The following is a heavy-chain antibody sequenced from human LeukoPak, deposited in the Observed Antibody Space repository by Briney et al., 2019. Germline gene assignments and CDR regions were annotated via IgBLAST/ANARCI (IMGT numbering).Heavy chain of an antibody. CDR2: IYYSGST. CDR3: ARQGVGATRQEIDY. CDR1: GGSISSSSYY. J-gene: IGHJ4*02. V-gene: IGHV4-39*01. Sequence: PSETLSLTCTVSGGSISSSSYYWGWIRQPPGKGLEWIGSIYYSGSTYDSPSLKSRVTISVDTSKNQFSLKLSSVTAADTAVYYCARQGVGATRQEIDYWGQGTLVTVSS. D-gene: IGHD1-26*01.